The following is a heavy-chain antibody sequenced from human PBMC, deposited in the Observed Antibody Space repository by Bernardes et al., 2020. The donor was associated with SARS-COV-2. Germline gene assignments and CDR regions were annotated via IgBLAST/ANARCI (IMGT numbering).Heavy chain of an antibody. CDR2: ILYDGSNK. CDR1: GFTFSTYG. D-gene: IGHD5-18*01. J-gene: IGHJ4*02. Sequence: GSLRLSCAASGFTFSTYGMHWVRQAPGKGLEWVAFILYDGSNKYYADSVKGRFTISRDNSKNTLYLQMNSLKAEDTAVYYCAKDRVDTAMDFHYWGQGTLVTVSS. V-gene: IGHV3-30*18. CDR3: AKDRVDTAMDFHY.